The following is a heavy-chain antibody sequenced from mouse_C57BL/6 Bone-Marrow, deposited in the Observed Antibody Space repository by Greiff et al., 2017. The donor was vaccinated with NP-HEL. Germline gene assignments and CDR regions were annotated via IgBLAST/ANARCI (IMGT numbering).Heavy chain of an antibody. V-gene: IGHV1-74*01. CDR3: AMVGLPDY. J-gene: IGHJ2*01. D-gene: IGHD2-4*01. CDR2: IHPSDSDT. Sequence: QQRPGQGLEWIGRIHPSDSDTNYNQKFKGKATLTVDKSSSTAYMQLSSLTSEDSAVYYCAMVGLPDYWGQGTTLTVSS.